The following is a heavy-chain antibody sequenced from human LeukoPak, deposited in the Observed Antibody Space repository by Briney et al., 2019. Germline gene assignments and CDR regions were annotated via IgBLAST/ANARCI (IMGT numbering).Heavy chain of an antibody. Sequence: GGSLRLSCEASGFPFSDHNMNWVHQAPGKGLEWVSSIGSVTTYIYYADSVKGRFTISRDNAKNSLSLQMNSLRAEDTAVYYCARAIAVAGPYYFDYWGQGTLVTVSS. CDR3: ARAIAVAGPYYFDY. CDR1: GFPFSDHN. CDR2: IGSVTTYI. V-gene: IGHV3-21*01. D-gene: IGHD6-19*01. J-gene: IGHJ4*02.